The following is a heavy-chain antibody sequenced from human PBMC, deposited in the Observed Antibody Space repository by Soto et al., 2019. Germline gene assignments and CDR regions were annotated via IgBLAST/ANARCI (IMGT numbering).Heavy chain of an antibody. CDR3: ARDRDSSWPGRGSGYFDY. CDR1: GFTVSSKY. D-gene: IGHD6-13*01. J-gene: IGHJ4*02. V-gene: IGHV3-66*01. CDR2: IYIGGST. Sequence: GGSLRLSCAASGFTVSSKYMSWVRQAPGKGLEWVSVIYIGGSTYYADSVKGRFTISRDNSKNTLYLQMNSLRAEDTAVYYCARDRDSSWPGRGSGYFDYWGQGT.